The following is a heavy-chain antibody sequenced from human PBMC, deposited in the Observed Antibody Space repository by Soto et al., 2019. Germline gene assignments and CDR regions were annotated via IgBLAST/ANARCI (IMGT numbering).Heavy chain of an antibody. CDR2: IIPIFGTA. CDR3: AKRIIRAVVVPAAIGHYYYGMDV. D-gene: IGHD2-2*01. Sequence: GAPVKPSSEAPGGTLNRNSISWVRQAPGKGLEWRGGIIPIFGTANYAQKFQGRVTITADESTSTAYMELSSLRSEDTAVYYCAKRIIRAVVVPAAIGHYYYGMDVWGQGTTVTVSS. J-gene: IGHJ6*02. V-gene: IGHV1-69*01. CDR1: GGTLNRNS.